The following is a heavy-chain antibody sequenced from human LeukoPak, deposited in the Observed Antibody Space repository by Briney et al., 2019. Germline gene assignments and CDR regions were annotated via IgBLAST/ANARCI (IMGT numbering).Heavy chain of an antibody. D-gene: IGHD5-24*01. Sequence: SETLSLTCAVYGGSFSGYYWSWIRQPPGKGLEWIGEINHSRSTNYNPSLKSRVTISVDTSKNQFSLKLSSVTAADTAVYYCARGKRVEMAPKGWFDPWGQGTLVTVSS. CDR2: INHSRST. CDR3: ARGKRVEMAPKGWFDP. J-gene: IGHJ5*02. CDR1: GGSFSGYY. V-gene: IGHV4-34*01.